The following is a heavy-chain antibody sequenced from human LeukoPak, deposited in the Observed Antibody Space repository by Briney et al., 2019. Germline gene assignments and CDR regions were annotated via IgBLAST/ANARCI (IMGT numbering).Heavy chain of an antibody. V-gene: IGHV1-2*02. CDR3: ARELFYGSGSNDY. Sequence: ASVKVSCKASGGTFSSYAISWVRQAPGQGLEWMGWINPNSGGTNYAQKFQGRVTMTRDTSISTAYMELSRLRSDDTAVYYCARELFYGSGSNDYWGQGTLVTVSS. D-gene: IGHD3-10*01. CDR1: GGTFSSYA. CDR2: INPNSGGT. J-gene: IGHJ4*02.